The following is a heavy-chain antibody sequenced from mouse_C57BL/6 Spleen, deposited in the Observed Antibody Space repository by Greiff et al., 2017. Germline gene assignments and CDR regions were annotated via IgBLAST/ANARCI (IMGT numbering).Heavy chain of an antibody. CDR2: INPNNGGT. V-gene: IGHV1-18*01. CDR1: GYTFTDYN. J-gene: IGHJ4*01. CDR3: ARAEGYGSSYGFYAMDY. Sequence: EVQLQQSGPELVKPGASVKIPCKASGYTFTDYNMDWVKQSHGKSLEWIGDINPNNGGTIYNQKFKGKATLTVDKSSSTVYMEIRRLTSEDTAGYYCARAEGYGSSYGFYAMDYWGQGTSVTVAS. D-gene: IGHD1-1*01.